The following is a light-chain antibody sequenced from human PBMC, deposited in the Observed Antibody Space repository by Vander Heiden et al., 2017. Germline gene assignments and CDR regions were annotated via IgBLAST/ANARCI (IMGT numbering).Light chain of an antibody. CDR3: AAWDDSLNGYVV. CDR1: SSNIGSNT. Sequence: QSVLTQPPTASVPPGQRVAISCSGSSSNIGSNTGNWYQQLPGTAPKLLIYSNDQRRSGVPDRFSGSKSGTSASLAISGLQYEDEADYYCAAWDDSLNGYVVFGGGTKLTVL. J-gene: IGLJ2*01. CDR2: SND. V-gene: IGLV1-44*01.